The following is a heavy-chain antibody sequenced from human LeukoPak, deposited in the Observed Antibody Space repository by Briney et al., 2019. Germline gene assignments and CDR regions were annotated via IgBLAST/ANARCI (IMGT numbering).Heavy chain of an antibody. CDR2: ISGSGGST. D-gene: IGHD6-6*01. J-gene: IGHJ4*02. CDR3: AKDQAARQFDY. CDR1: GFTFTTYA. V-gene: IGHV3-23*01. Sequence: GGSLRLSCAASGFTFTTYAMSWVRQAPGKGLEWVSAISGSGGSTYYADSVKGRFTISRDNSKNTLYLQMNSLRAEDTAVYYCAKDQAARQFDYWGQGTLVTVSS.